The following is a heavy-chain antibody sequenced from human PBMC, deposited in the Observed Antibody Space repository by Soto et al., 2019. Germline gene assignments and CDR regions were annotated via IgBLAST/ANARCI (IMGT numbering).Heavy chain of an antibody. J-gene: IGHJ5*02. Sequence: EMQLLESGGGLVQPGGSLRLSCVVSGFSFSTYGVTWVRQAPGKGLEWVCGVSGGSGVTHYTDSVKGRFTISGDDSKNTVYLQMHSLRGEDKAVYYCTRWNGYGDLWGQGTLVTVPS. CDR3: TRWNGYGDL. CDR1: GFSFSTYG. V-gene: IGHV3-23*01. D-gene: IGHD1-1*01. CDR2: VSGGSGVT.